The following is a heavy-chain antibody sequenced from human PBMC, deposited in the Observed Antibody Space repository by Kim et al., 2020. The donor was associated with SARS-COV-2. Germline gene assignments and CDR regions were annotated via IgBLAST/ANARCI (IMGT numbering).Heavy chain of an antibody. Sequence: ADYGNGRFTISRDNAKNSLYLQMNSLRAEDTAVYYCAREGYQLLSEAFDIWGQGTMVTVSS. V-gene: IGHV3-11*06. D-gene: IGHD2-2*01. J-gene: IGHJ3*02. CDR3: AREGYQLLSEAFDI.